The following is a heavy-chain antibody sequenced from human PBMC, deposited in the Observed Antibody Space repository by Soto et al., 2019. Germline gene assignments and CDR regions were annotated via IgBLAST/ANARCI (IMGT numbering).Heavy chain of an antibody. CDR3: AHTEVSGYDLNY. J-gene: IGHJ4*02. CDR1: GFSLSTSGVG. CDR2: IYWDDDK. D-gene: IGHD5-12*01. V-gene: IGHV2-5*02. Sequence: QITLKESGPTLVKPTQTLTLTCTFSGFSLSTSGVGVGWIRQPPGKALEWLALIYWDDDKRYSPSLKSRLTIIKAXSKNQVVLTMTNMDPVDTATYYCAHTEVSGYDLNYWGQGTLVTVSS.